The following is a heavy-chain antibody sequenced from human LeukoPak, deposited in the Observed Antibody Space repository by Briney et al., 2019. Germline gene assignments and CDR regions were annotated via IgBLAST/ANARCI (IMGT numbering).Heavy chain of an antibody. J-gene: IGHJ3*02. CDR2: ISYSGTT. V-gene: IGHV4-59*12. D-gene: IGHD6-19*01. CDR1: GGSISSYY. CDR3: ARKEQWLPHDAFDI. Sequence: SETLSLTCTVSGGSISSYYWSWIRQPPGKGLEYIGYISYSGTTNYNPSLKSRVTISVDTSKNQFSLKLSSVTAADTAVYYCARKEQWLPHDAFDIWGQGTMVTVSS.